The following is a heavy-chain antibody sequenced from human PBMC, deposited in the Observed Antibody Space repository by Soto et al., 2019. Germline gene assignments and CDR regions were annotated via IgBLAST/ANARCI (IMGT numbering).Heavy chain of an antibody. J-gene: IGHJ6*02. V-gene: IGHV3-30*18. Sequence: GGSLRLSCAASGFTFSSYGMHWVRQAPGKGLEWVAVISYDGSNKYYADSVKGRFTISRDNSKNTLYLQMNSLRAEDTAVYYCAKDIEGFYYDFWSGYFSKDYYYYYGMDVWGQGTTVTVSS. CDR1: GFTFSSYG. CDR2: ISYDGSNK. CDR3: AKDIEGFYYDFWSGYFSKDYYYYYGMDV. D-gene: IGHD3-3*01.